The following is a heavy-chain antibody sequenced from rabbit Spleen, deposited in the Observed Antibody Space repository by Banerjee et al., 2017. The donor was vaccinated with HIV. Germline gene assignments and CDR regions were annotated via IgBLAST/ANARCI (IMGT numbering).Heavy chain of an antibody. D-gene: IGHD2-1*01. CDR1: GFSFSSNYY. V-gene: IGHV1S40*01. J-gene: IGHJ4*01. CDR3: ARGSATMTMVITGYYLKL. CDR2: IATSSGTT. Sequence: QSLEESGGDLVKPGASLTLTCAASGFSFSSNYYMCWVRQAPGKGLEWIASIATSSGTTWYASWAKGRFTISRTSSTTVTLQMTSLTAADTATYFCARGSATMTMVITGYYLKLWGPGTLVTVS.